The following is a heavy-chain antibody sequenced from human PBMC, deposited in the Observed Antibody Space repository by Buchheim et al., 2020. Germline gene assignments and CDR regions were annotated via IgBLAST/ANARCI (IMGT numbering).Heavy chain of an antibody. Sequence: QVQLQQWGAGLLKPSETLSLTCAVYGGSFSGYYWSWIRQPPGKGLEWIGEINHSGSTNYNPSLKSRVTISVDTSKNQFSLQLGSVTAADTAVYYCARAASIYGSGSYPRYYYYYMDVWGKGTT. D-gene: IGHD3-10*01. V-gene: IGHV4-34*01. CDR3: ARAASIYGSGSYPRYYYYYMDV. J-gene: IGHJ6*03. CDR1: GGSFSGYY. CDR2: INHSGST.